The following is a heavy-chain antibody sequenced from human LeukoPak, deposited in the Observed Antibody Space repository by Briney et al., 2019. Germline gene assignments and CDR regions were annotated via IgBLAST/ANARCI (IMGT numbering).Heavy chain of an antibody. CDR3: AREIAVAGGDNWFDP. Sequence: PSETLSLTCTVSGGSISSGSYYWSWIRQPAGKGLEWIGRIYTSGSTNYNPSLKSRVTISVDTSKNQFSLKLSSVTAADTAVYYCAREIAVAGGDNWFDPWGQGTLVTVSS. J-gene: IGHJ5*02. CDR1: GGSISSGSYY. D-gene: IGHD6-19*01. V-gene: IGHV4-61*02. CDR2: IYTSGST.